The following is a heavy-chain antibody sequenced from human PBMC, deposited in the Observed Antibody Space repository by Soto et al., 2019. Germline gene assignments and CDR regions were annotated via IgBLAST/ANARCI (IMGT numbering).Heavy chain of an antibody. CDR2: ITGSGDKT. V-gene: IGHV3-23*01. Sequence: EAQLLESGGGLVQPGGSLRLSCEASEFIFSNYAMNWVRQAPGKGLEWVSSITGSGDKTYYADSVKGRFTISRDNSRNTLYLQMNSLPAADTAVYYCARYSSCGNCYFFESWGQGTLVTVSS. CDR3: ARYSSCGNCYFFES. D-gene: IGHD2-15*01. CDR1: EFIFSNYA. J-gene: IGHJ4*02.